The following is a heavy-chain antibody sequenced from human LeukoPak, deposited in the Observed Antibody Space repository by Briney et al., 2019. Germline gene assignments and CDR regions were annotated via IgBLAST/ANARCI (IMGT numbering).Heavy chain of an antibody. CDR2: ISGSSGST. CDR3: AKAFGSSRGYYYDALDV. Sequence: GGSLRLSCAASRFTFSSYAMSWVRQAPGKGLEWASAISGSSGSTYYADSVKGRFTISRDNSKNTLYLQMNSLRGDDTAVHYCAKAFGSSRGYYYDALDVWGQGTTVTVSS. J-gene: IGHJ6*02. CDR1: RFTFSSYA. V-gene: IGHV3-23*01. D-gene: IGHD6-13*01.